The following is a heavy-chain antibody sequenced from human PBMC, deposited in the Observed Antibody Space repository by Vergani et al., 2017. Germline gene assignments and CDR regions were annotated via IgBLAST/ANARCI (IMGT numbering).Heavy chain of an antibody. D-gene: IGHD3-22*01. CDR2: IKSKTDGGTT. CDR1: GFTFSNAW. J-gene: IGHJ3*02. Sequence: EVQLVESGGGLVKPGGSLRLSCAASGFTFSNAWMSWVRQAPGKGLEWVGRIKSKTDGGTTDYAAPGKGRFTISRDDSKNTLYLQMNSLKTEETAVYYCTSYDSSGYYDAFDIWGQGTMVTVSS. V-gene: IGHV3-15*01. CDR3: TSYDSSGYYDAFDI.